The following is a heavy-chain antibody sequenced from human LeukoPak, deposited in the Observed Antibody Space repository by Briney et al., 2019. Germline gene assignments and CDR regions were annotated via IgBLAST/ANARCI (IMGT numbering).Heavy chain of an antibody. CDR3: GKGGYTTWFDP. Sequence: GGSLRLACAASGFTFSSYTLSWVRQAPGRGLEWVSTISGGGDYTSYADSVKGRFTISRDDSKNTVYLEMNSLRAEDTAVYYCGKGGYTTWFDPWGQGTLVTVSS. J-gene: IGHJ5*02. V-gene: IGHV3-23*01. CDR2: ISGGGDYT. D-gene: IGHD2-15*01. CDR1: GFTFSSYT.